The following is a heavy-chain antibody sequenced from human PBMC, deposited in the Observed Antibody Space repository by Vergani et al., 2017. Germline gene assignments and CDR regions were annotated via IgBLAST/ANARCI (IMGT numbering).Heavy chain of an antibody. CDR3: ARGRLRWYPVDY. Sequence: QVQLQESGPGLVKPSETLSLTCTVSGGSISGYYWSWIRQPPGKGLEWIGEINHSGSTNYNPSLKSRVTISVDTSKNQFSLKLSSVTAADTAVYYCARGRLRWYPVDYWGQGTLVTVSS. D-gene: IGHD4-23*01. CDR1: GGSISGYY. V-gene: IGHV4-34*01. CDR2: INHSGST. J-gene: IGHJ4*02.